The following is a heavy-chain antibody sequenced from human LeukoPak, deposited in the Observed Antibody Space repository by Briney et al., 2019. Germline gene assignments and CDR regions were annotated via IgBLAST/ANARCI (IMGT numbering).Heavy chain of an antibody. J-gene: IGHJ4*02. Sequence: GGSLSLSCAASGFILNTYTITWVRQAPGKGLEWVSSITNTPNYIYYADSVKGRFTISRDNANNSLYLQMDSLRAEDTAVYYCWIDSPYDTSIWGQGTLVTVSS. CDR1: GFILNTYT. V-gene: IGHV3-21*01. CDR2: ITNTPNYI. CDR3: WIDSPYDTSI. D-gene: IGHD3-16*01.